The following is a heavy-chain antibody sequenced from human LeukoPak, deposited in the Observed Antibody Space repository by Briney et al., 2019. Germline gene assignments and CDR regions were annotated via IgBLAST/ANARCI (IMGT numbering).Heavy chain of an antibody. CDR2: VHLDGRT. CDR1: GGSVINTNW. V-gene: IGHV4-4*02. D-gene: IGHD3-3*01. Sequence: PSGTLSLTCGVSGGSVINTNWWTWVRQPPGKGLEWIGQVHLDGRTNYNPSLESRLTMSVDVSENQVSLKLTSVTAADTAVYSCARDGGFYRPLDYSGQGTLVTVSS. J-gene: IGHJ4*02. CDR3: ARDGGFYRPLDY.